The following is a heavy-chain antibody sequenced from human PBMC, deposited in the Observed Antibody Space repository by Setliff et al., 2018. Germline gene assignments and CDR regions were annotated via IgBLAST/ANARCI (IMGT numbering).Heavy chain of an antibody. J-gene: IGHJ6*03. CDR1: GGSISSYY. V-gene: IGHV4-4*08. D-gene: IGHD2-15*01. CDR2: IYTSGST. Sequence: SETLSLTCTVSGGSISSYYWSWIRQPPWKGLEWIGYIYTSGSTNYNPSLKSRVTISLDTSKNQFSLQLTSVTAADTATYYCARGGGSVLPNYYYFNYMDVWGKGTTVTVSS. CDR3: ARGGGSVLPNYYYFNYMDV.